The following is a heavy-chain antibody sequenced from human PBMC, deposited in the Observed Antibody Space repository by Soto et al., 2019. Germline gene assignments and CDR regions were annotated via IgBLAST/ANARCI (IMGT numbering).Heavy chain of an antibody. CDR1: GGSIDSSNFY. J-gene: IGHJ4*02. CDR2: TYYRANT. D-gene: IGHD3-16*01. Sequence: QLQLQESGPGLVKPSETLSLTCSVSGGSIDSSNFYWAWVRQPPGEGLEWIGSTYYRANTYYNSSLKSRVTTSVDTSKNRFSLRLNSVTAADTAVYYCASHGACAPLDDWGQGTLVTVSS. CDR3: ASHGACAPLDD. V-gene: IGHV4-39*01.